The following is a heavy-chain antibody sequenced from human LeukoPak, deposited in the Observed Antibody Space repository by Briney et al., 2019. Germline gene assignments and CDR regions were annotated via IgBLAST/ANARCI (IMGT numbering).Heavy chain of an antibody. CDR3: ARDLCGSTTCHENYYYYGMDV. J-gene: IGHJ6*02. CDR2: INPNSGGT. CDR1: GYTFTGYY. D-gene: IGHD2-2*01. V-gene: IGHV1-2*02. Sequence: ASVKVSCKASGYTFTGYYMHWVRQAPGQGLEWMGWINPNSGGTNYAQKFQGRVTMTRDTSISTAYMELSRLRSDDTAVYYCARDLCGSTTCHENYYYYGMDVWGQGTTVTVSS.